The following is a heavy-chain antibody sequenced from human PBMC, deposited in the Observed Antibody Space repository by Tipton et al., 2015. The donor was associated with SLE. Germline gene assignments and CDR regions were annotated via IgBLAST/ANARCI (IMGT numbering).Heavy chain of an antibody. CDR1: GGSISSHY. CDR3: ARPPPYDSSDLGDY. Sequence: LRLSCTVSGGSISSHYWSWIRQPPGKGLEWVGYIYYSGSTNYNPPPKSRVTISVDTSKNQFSLKLSSVTAADTAVYYCARPPPYDSSDLGDYWGQGTLVTVSS. V-gene: IGHV4-59*08. CDR2: IYYSGST. J-gene: IGHJ4*02. D-gene: IGHD3-22*01.